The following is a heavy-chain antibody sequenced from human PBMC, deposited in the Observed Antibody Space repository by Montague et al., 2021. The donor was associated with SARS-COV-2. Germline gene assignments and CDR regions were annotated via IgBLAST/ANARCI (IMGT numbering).Heavy chain of an antibody. J-gene: IGHJ6*02. CDR3: ARVSDCSSPSCIDHYFNAMDV. CDR2: ISRLGTHI. CDR1: GFSFSDYT. D-gene: IGHD2-2*01. Sequence: SLRLSCAASGFSFSDYTMNWVRQAPGKGLEWVSSISRLGTHIYNXDSXKGRFTISRDNAKNSLFLQMNSLTVEDTAVYYCARVSDCSSPSCIDHYFNAMDVWGLGATVTVSS. V-gene: IGHV3-21*01.